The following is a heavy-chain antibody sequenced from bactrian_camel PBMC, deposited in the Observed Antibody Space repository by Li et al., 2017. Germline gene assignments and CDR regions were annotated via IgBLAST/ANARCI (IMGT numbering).Heavy chain of an antibody. J-gene: IGHJ4*01. CDR2: IDNDDYA. Sequence: HVQLVESGGGSVQAGGSLRLSCAVSRLTYDRYSLAWFRQAPGKGREGVAGIDNDDYAAYADSVKGRFTGSRDSPKNMLYLRLNRLETEDTAMYYCQYDSFRGQGTQVTVS. V-gene: IGHV3S55*01. D-gene: IGHD1*01. CDR1: RLTYDRYS.